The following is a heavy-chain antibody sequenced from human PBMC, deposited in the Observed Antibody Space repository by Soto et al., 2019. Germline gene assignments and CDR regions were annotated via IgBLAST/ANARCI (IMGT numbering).Heavy chain of an antibody. CDR3: RGRQYSDSPDV. V-gene: IGHV5-10-1*01. CDR2: IDPSDSYT. CDR1: GYSFTSYW. J-gene: IGHJ6*02. Sequence: GESLKISCKGPGYSFTSYWISWVRQMPGKGLEWMGRIDPSDSYTNYSPSFQGHVTISADKSISTAYLQWSSLKASDTAMYYCRGRQYSDSPDVWGQGTTVTVSS. D-gene: IGHD3-3*01.